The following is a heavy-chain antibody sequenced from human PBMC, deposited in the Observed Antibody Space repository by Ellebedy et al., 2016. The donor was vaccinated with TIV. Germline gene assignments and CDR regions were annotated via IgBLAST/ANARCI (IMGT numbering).Heavy chain of an antibody. CDR1: GFTFSSYV. J-gene: IGHJ4*02. Sequence: LSLTCAASGFTFSSYVMSWVRQAPGRGLEWVTGISVSGVSTYYADSVKGRFTISRDNSKNTLYLQMNSLRAEDTAIYYCATRRYWGQGTLVTVSS. CDR2: ISVSGVST. CDR3: ATRRY. V-gene: IGHV3-23*01.